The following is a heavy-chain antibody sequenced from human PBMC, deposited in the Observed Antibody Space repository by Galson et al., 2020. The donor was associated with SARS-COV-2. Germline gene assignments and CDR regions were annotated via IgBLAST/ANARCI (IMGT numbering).Heavy chain of an antibody. CDR1: GLPFNDYY. Sequence: SETLSLTCAVYGLPFNDYYWSWIRQPPGKGLEWIGEINHRGSTNYNPSLESRVTASVDTSMNQFSLKLTSVTAADTAVYYCATSPVPAARGYNWFDPWGQGTLVTVSS. CDR2: INHRGST. D-gene: IGHD2-2*01. CDR3: ATSPVPAARGYNWFDP. V-gene: IGHV4-34*01. J-gene: IGHJ5*02.